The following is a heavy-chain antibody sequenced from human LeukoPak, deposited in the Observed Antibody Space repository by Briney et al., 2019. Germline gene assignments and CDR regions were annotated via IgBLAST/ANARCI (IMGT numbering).Heavy chain of an antibody. D-gene: IGHD2-8*01. CDR3: ARDFIVLMVYESGYYGMDV. J-gene: IGHJ6*02. Sequence: ASVKVSCKASGYTFTSYYMHWVRQAPGQGLEWMGIINPSGGSTSYAQKFQGRVTMTRDTSTSTVYVELSSLRSEDTAVYYCARDFIVLMVYESGYYGMDVWGQGTTVTVSS. CDR1: GYTFTSYY. V-gene: IGHV1-46*01. CDR2: INPSGGST.